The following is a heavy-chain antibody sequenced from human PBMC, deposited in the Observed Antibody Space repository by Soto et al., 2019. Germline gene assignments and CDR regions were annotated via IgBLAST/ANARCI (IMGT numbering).Heavy chain of an antibody. CDR3: ARVGGVAARTFDY. CDR2: LYYSGNT. CDR1: GGSISPFY. D-gene: IGHD2-15*01. V-gene: IGHV4-59*01. Sequence: AETLSLTCTVSGGSISPFYLSWVRQPPGKGLEWIGYLYYSGNTNYNPSLKSRVTISVDASKDQVSLRLTSVTAADTPVYYCARVGGVAARTFDYWGQGTVVTVSS. J-gene: IGHJ4*02.